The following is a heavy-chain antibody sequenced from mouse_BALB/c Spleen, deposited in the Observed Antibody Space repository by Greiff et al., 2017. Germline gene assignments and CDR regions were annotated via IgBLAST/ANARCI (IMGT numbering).Heavy chain of an antibody. D-gene: IGHD2-3*01. CDR2: INPGSGGT. CDR3: AGDGSFAY. Sequence: QVQLKESGAELVRPGTSVKVSCKASGYAFTNYLIEWVKQRPGQGLEWIGVINPGSGGTNYNEKFKGKATLTADKSSSTAYMQLSSLTSDDSAVYFCAGDGSFAYWGQGTLVTVSA. J-gene: IGHJ3*01. CDR1: GYAFTNYL. V-gene: IGHV1-54*01.